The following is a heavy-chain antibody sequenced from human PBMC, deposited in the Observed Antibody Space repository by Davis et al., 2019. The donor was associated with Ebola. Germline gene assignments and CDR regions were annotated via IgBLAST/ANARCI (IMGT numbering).Heavy chain of an antibody. CDR3: AGDSRGQSPH. CDR2: FYFSGST. V-gene: IGHV4-59*01. J-gene: IGHJ4*02. D-gene: IGHD5-12*01. Sequence: PSETLSLTCTASGCSFSNYYLSWIRQSPGKGLEWIAYFYFSGSTEYNPSLKSRVVMLVDTSKNQFSLNLRSVTSADTAVYYCAGDSRGQSPHWGQGALVTVSS. CDR1: GCSFSNYY.